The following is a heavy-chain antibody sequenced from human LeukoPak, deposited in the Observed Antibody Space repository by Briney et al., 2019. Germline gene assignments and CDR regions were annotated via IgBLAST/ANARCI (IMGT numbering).Heavy chain of an antibody. Sequence: GGSLRLSCAASGFTFSSYSINWVRQAPGKGLEWVSSISSSSSYIYYADSVKGRFTISRDNAKNSLYLQMNSLRAEDTAVYYCARRRYCSSTSCSTESWGQGTLVTVSS. CDR2: ISSSSSYI. CDR1: GFTFSSYS. J-gene: IGHJ4*02. D-gene: IGHD2-2*01. V-gene: IGHV3-21*01. CDR3: ARRRYCSSTSCSTES.